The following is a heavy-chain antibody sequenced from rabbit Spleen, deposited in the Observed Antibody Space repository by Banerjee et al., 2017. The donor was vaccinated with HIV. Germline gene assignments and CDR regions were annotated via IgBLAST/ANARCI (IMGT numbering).Heavy chain of an antibody. CDR2: INMVTGKS. V-gene: IGHV1S45*01. CDR1: GFDFSSNS. CDR3: ARDLVAVIGWNFNL. D-gene: IGHD1-1*01. J-gene: IGHJ4*01. Sequence: QEQLEESGGDLVKPEGSLTLTCIASGFDFSSNSMCWVRQAPGKGLEWIACINMVTGKSVYASWAKGRFIMSRTSSTKVTLQMTSLTAADTATYFCARDLVAVIGWNFNLWGQGTLVTVS.